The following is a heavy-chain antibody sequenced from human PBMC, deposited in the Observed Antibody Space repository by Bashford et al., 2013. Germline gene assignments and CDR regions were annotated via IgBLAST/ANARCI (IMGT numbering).Heavy chain of an antibody. CDR2: ISAYNGDT. Sequence: VASVKVSCRASGYTFGTYGFSWVRQAPGQGLEWMGWISAYNGDTEYAQNFQGRVTMTTDTSTSSAYLELSSLRSDDTAMYYCARDLKIRGVNTFDIWGQGDEWSPSPQ. J-gene: IGHJ3*02. D-gene: IGHD3-10*01. CDR1: GYTFGTYG. V-gene: IGHV1-18*01. CDR3: ARDLKIRGVNTFDI.